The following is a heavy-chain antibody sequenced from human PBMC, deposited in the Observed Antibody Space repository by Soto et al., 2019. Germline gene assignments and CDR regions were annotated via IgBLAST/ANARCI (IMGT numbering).Heavy chain of an antibody. CDR1: GYTFTSYG. CDR2: IIPILGKA. CDR3: ARVRCSGGSCYPGTYAFDI. V-gene: IGHV1-69*04. Sequence: GASVKVSCKASGYTFTSYGISWVRQAAGQGLEWMGRIIPILGKANYAQKFQGRVTMTADKSTSTAYMELSSLRSEDTAVYYCARVRCSGGSCYPGTYAFDIWGQGTMVT. J-gene: IGHJ3*02. D-gene: IGHD2-15*01.